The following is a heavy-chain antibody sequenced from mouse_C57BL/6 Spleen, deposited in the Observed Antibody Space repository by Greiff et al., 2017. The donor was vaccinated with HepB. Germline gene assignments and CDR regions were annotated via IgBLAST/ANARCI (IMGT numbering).Heavy chain of an antibody. CDR3: ARSRDCGSSYSWYFDV. Sequence: QVQLQQSGAELARPGASVKMSCKASGYTFASYTMHWVKQRPGQGLEWIGYINPSSGYTKYNQKFKDKATLTADKSSSTAYMQLSSLTSEDSAVYYCARSRDCGSSYSWYFDVWGTGTTVTVSS. J-gene: IGHJ1*03. D-gene: IGHD1-1*01. CDR1: GYTFASYT. CDR2: INPSSGYT. V-gene: IGHV1-4*01.